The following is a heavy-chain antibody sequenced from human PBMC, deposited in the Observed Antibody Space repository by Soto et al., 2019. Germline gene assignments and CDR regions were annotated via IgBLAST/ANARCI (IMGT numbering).Heavy chain of an antibody. CDR1: GGSISSGGYY. CDR3: ARTIVVVPAVVYGMDV. D-gene: IGHD2-2*01. CDR2: IYYSGST. J-gene: IGHJ6*02. V-gene: IGHV4-31*03. Sequence: QVQLQESGPGLVKPSQTLSLTCTVSGGSISSGGYYWSWIRQHPGKGLEWIGYIYYSGSTYYNPSVKSRVTIAVDTSKNQFSLKLSAVTAADTAVYYCARTIVVVPAVVYGMDVWGQGTTVTVSS.